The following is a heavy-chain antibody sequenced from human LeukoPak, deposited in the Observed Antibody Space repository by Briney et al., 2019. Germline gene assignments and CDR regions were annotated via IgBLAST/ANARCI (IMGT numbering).Heavy chain of an antibody. D-gene: IGHD3-3*01. CDR1: GGSISSGSYY. V-gene: IGHV4-61*02. CDR3: ARGTKYDFWSGYRFDP. J-gene: IGHJ5*02. Sequence: PSETLSLTCTVSGGSISSGSYYWSWIRQPAGKGLEWIGRIYTSGSTNYNPSLKSRVTMSVDTSKNQFSLKLSSVTAADTAVYYCARGTKYDFWSGYRFDPWGQGTLVTVSS. CDR2: IYTSGST.